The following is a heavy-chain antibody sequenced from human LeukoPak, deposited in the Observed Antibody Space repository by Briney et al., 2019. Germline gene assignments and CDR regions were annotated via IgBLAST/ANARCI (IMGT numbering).Heavy chain of an antibody. CDR3: AKDTIVGATELFDY. CDR2: VNPKSGAT. J-gene: IGHJ4*02. CDR1: GYTFTDYY. D-gene: IGHD1-26*01. V-gene: IGHV1-2*02. Sequence: GASVRVSCKASGYTFTDYYLHWLRQAPGQGLEWMGWVNPKSGATNYAQRFQGRVTMTWQTSISTGNMELSSLRAEDTAVYYCAKDTIVGATELFDYWGQGTLVTVSS.